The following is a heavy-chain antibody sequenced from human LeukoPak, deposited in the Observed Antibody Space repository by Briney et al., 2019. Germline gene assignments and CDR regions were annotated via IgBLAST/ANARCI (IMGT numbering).Heavy chain of an antibody. CDR2: ISSNGGST. Sequence: PGGSLRLSCSASGFTFSSYAMHWVRQAPGKGLEYVSAISSNGGSTYYADSVKGRFTISRDNSKNTLYLQMSSLRAEDTAVYYCARVSIRGAFDIWGQGTMVTVSS. D-gene: IGHD3-10*01. V-gene: IGHV3-64D*06. CDR3: ARVSIRGAFDI. CDR1: GFTFSSYA. J-gene: IGHJ3*02.